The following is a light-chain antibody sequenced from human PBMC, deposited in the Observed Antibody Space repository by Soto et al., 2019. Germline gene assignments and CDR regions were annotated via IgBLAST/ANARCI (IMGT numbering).Light chain of an antibody. Sequence: EIVLTRARGTLALSPGERATLSCRASQSVSSFYLAWYQQKPGQAPRLLIYGAFSRATGIPDRFSGSGSGTDLTLTISRLEPEDFAVYYCLQYGSSPRTCGQGTKVDTK. CDR3: LQYGSSPRT. J-gene: IGKJ1*01. CDR2: GAF. CDR1: QSVSSFY. V-gene: IGKV3-20*01.